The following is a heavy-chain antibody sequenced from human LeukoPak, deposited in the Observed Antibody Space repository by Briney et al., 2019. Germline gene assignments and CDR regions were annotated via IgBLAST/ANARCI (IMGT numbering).Heavy chain of an antibody. CDR2: IYYSGST. D-gene: IGHD3-3*01. CDR3: ARAYDFWSGYHFTYDY. Sequence: TSSETLSLTCTVSGGSISSSSYYWGWIRQPPGKGLEWIGSIYYSGSTYYNPSLKSRVTISVDTAKNQFSLKLSSVTAADTAVYYCARAYDFWSGYHFTYDYWGQGTLVTVPS. V-gene: IGHV4-39*01. J-gene: IGHJ4*02. CDR1: GGSISSSSYY.